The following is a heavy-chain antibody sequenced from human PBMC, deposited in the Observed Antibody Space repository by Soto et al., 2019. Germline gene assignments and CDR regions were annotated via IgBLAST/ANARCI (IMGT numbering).Heavy chain of an antibody. Sequence: QVRLQEAGPGLVKPSGTLSLTCLVSGGSMSSPNWWTWVRQAPVKGLEWIAEIHHSGATNYSPSLKSRAVISIDKSNNQFSLQLTSVTAADTAVDYCATGSPYYYGSGGMWDSWGRGALVTVSS. V-gene: IGHV4-4*02. CDR3: ATGSPYYYGSGGMWDS. CDR1: GGSMSSPNW. CDR2: IHHSGAT. D-gene: IGHD3-10*01. J-gene: IGHJ4*02.